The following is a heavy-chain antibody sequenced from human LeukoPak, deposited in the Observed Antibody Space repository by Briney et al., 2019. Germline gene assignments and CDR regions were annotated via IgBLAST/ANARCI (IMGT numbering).Heavy chain of an antibody. CDR1: GFTFSSYS. CDR3: ARDHVAARPIRFDL. J-gene: IGHJ5*02. CDR2: ISSSSSNI. D-gene: IGHD6-6*01. V-gene: IGHV3-21*01. Sequence: GGSLRLSCAASGFTFSSYSMNWVRQAPGKGLEWVSSISSSSSNIYYADSVKGRFTISRDNAKNSLYLQMNSLRAEDTAVYYCARDHVAARPIRFDLWGQGTLVTVSS.